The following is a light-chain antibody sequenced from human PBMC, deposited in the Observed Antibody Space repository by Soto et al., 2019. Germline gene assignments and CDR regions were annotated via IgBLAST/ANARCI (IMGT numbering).Light chain of an antibody. Sequence: ELVMPQSPSALSVYPGIRTKLCCRASETVATNLAWYQQKPGQAPRLLISGASTRAAGISDRCRGSGSGTEFTLTIISLRSEASSIYYCQQYFEWPPMTFGLGTKVDIK. CDR2: GAS. J-gene: IGKJ1*01. V-gene: IGKV3-15*01. CDR1: ETVATN. CDR3: QQYFEWPPMT.